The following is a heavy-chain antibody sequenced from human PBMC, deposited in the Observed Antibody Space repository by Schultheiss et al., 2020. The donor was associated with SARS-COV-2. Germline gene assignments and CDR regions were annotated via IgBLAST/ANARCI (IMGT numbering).Heavy chain of an antibody. V-gene: IGHV3-9*01. J-gene: IGHJ6*02. CDR2: ISWNSGSI. D-gene: IGHD6-13*01. CDR3: AKDLTGYSSSWIYYYYGMDV. CDR1: GFTFSSYG. Sequence: GGSLRLSCAASGFTFSSYGMHWVRQAPGKGLEWVSGISWNSGSIGYADSVKGRFTISRDNAKNSLYLQMNSLRAEDTALYYCAKDLTGYSSSWIYYYYGMDVWGQGTTVTVSS.